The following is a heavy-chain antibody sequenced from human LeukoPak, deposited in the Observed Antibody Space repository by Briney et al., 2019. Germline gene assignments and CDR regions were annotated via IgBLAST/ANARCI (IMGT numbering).Heavy chain of an antibody. V-gene: IGHV1-69*06. CDR1: GGTFSSYA. CDR3: ARDSGGNSASWYFDL. D-gene: IGHD4-23*01. Sequence: GASVKVSCKASGGTFSSYAISWVRQAPGQGLEWMGGIIPIFGTANYAQKFQGRVTITADKSTSTAYMELSSLRSEDTAVYYCARDSGGNSASWYFDLWGRGTLVTVSS. J-gene: IGHJ2*01. CDR2: IIPIFGTA.